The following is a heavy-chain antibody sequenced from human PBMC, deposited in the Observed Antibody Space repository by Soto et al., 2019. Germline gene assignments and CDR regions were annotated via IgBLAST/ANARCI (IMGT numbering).Heavy chain of an antibody. D-gene: IGHD2-8*01. J-gene: IGHJ6*02. CDR2: ISGSGDGT. CDR1: GFTVNSHA. Sequence: SLRLSCAASGFTVNSHAMSWVRQAPGKGLEWVASISGSGDGTYYGDSVKGRFTISRDSSSSTLYLQMNNLRGEDTAVYFCTKSRRGILMVYGFGGMDVWGQGTTVTVSS. CDR3: TKSRRGILMVYGFGGMDV. V-gene: IGHV3-23*01.